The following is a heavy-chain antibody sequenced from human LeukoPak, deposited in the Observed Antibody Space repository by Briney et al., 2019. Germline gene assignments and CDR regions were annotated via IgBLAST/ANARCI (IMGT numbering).Heavy chain of an antibody. V-gene: IGHV4-59*01. CDR3: ARDYGEYGGWFDP. CDR1: GGSISSYY. J-gene: IGHJ5*02. Sequence: PSETLSLTCTVSGGSISSYYWCWIRQPPGKGLEWIGNIYYSGSTNYNPSLKSRVTISADTSKNQFSLKLNSVTAADTAVYYCARDYGEYGGWFDPWGQGTLVTVSS. CDR2: IYYSGST. D-gene: IGHD4-17*01.